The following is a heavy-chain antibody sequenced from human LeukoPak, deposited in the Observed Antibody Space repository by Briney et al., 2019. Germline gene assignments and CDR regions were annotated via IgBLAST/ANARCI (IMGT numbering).Heavy chain of an antibody. CDR1: GFIFSSYA. V-gene: IGHV3-23*01. Sequence: GGSLRLSCAASGFIFSSYAMSWVRQAPGRGLEWISSVSGTGDKTHYTDSVKGRFTISRDNSKNTLYLHMSALRAADTAVYYCAKPSIPARPFLTYLYYYLDVWGEGTTVIVSS. D-gene: IGHD6-6*01. CDR2: VSGTGDKT. CDR3: AKPSIPARPFLTYLYYYLDV. J-gene: IGHJ6*03.